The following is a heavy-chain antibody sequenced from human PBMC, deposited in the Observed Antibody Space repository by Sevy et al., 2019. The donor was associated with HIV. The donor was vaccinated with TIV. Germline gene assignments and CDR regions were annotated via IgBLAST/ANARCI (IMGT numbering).Heavy chain of an antibody. D-gene: IGHD1-20*01. CDR2: LFSSGNT. J-gene: IGHJ4*02. Sequence: GGSLRLSCAASGFTVSNSHMSWARQAPGKGLEWVSILFSSGNTYYADSVKGRFTVSRDNSMNTLYLQMHSPTVEDTAVYYCEGYNNGFDYWAQGTLVTVSS. CDR1: GFTVSNSH. V-gene: IGHV3-66*01. CDR3: EGYNNGFDY.